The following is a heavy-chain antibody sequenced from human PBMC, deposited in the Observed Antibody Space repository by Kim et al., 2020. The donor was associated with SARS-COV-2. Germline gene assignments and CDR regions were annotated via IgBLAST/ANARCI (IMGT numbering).Heavy chain of an antibody. CDR2: ISSSSSYI. D-gene: IGHD6-13*01. V-gene: IGHV3-21*01. Sequence: GGSLRLSCAASGFTFSSYSMNWVRQAPGKGLEWVSSISSSSSYIYYADSVKGRFTISRDNAKNSLYLQMNSLRAEDTAVYYCAREGRARIAAAGYYFDYWGQGTLVTVSS. CDR1: GFTFSSYS. CDR3: AREGRARIAAAGYYFDY. J-gene: IGHJ4*02.